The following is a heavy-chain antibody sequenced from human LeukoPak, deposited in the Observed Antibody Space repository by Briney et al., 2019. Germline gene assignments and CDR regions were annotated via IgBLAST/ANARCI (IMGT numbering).Heavy chain of an antibody. V-gene: IGHV1-8*02. CDR2: MNPNTGKT. CDR3: VREHLDP. CDR1: GYTFSTYD. J-gene: IGHJ5*02. Sequence: ASVKVSCKASGYTFSTYDINWVRQATGQGLEWLGYMNPNTGKTGCAPKFQGRLTMTSDTSITTGYMELSNLRSDDTAIYYCVREHLDPWGQGTLVTVSA.